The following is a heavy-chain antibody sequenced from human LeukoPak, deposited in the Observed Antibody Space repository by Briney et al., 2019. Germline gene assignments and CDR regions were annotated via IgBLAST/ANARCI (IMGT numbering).Heavy chain of an antibody. J-gene: IGHJ5*02. CDR2: INPNSGGT. CDR1: GYTFTAYY. V-gene: IGHV1-2*06. CDR3: AGASGVVVAALSYNWFDP. D-gene: IGHD2-15*01. Sequence: GASVKVSCKASGYTFTAYYMHWVRQAPGQGLEWMGRINPNSGGTNYAQKFQGRVTMTRDTFISTAYMELSRLRSDDTAVYYCAGASGVVVAALSYNWFDPWGQGSLVTVSS.